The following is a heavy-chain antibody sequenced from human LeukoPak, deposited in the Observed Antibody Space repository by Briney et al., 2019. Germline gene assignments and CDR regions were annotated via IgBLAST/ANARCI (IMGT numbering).Heavy chain of an antibody. J-gene: IGHJ4*02. V-gene: IGHV3-48*01. CDR3: AKSPTIFGVVSMFDY. D-gene: IGHD3-3*01. Sequence: SGGSLRLSCAASGFTFSDYNMNWVRQAPGKGLEWVSYISSSGDTIYYADSVKGRFTISRDNSKNTLYLQMNSLRAEDTAVYYCAKSPTIFGVVSMFDYWGQGTLVTVSS. CDR1: GFTFSDYN. CDR2: ISSSGDTI.